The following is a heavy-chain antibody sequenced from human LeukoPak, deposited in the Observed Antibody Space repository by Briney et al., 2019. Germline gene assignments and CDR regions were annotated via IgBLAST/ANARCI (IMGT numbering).Heavy chain of an antibody. V-gene: IGHV3-21*01. CDR1: GFTLSSYS. CDR3: ARGLKGYCSSTSCYAWCFYP. Sequence: GGSLRLSCAASGFTLSSYSMNWVRQAPGKGLEWVSSISSSSSYIYYADSVKGRFTISRDNAKNSLYLQMNRLRAEDTAVYYCARGLKGYCSSTSCYAWCFYPWGQGTLVTVSS. CDR2: ISSSSSYI. D-gene: IGHD2-2*01. J-gene: IGHJ5*02.